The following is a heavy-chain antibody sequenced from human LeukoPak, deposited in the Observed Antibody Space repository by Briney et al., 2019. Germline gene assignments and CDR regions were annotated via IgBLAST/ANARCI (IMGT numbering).Heavy chain of an antibody. CDR2: ISGSGGST. CDR3: AKVPEGSYRYTLSS. J-gene: IGHJ5*02. V-gene: IGHV3-23*01. Sequence: GGSLRLSCAASGFTFSTYAMIWVRQAPGKGLEWVSTISGSGGSTYYADSVKGRFTISRDNSKNTLYLQMNSLRAEDTAVYYCAKVPEGSYRYTLSSWGQGTLVTVSS. CDR1: GFTFSTYA. D-gene: IGHD3-16*02.